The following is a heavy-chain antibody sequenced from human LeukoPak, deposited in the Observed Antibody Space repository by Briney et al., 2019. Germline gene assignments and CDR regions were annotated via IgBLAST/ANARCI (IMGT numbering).Heavy chain of an antibody. CDR2: INHSGST. Sequence: LETLSLTCAVYGGSLSGYNWNWIRQPPGKGLEWIGEINHSGSTNYNPSLKSRVTISLDTSKNQFSLQLNSVTAADTAVYYCARGSGGYYYDSSGYETFDIWGQGTMVTVSS. D-gene: IGHD3-22*01. CDR1: GGSLSGYN. V-gene: IGHV4-34*01. CDR3: ARGSGGYYYDSSGYETFDI. J-gene: IGHJ3*02.